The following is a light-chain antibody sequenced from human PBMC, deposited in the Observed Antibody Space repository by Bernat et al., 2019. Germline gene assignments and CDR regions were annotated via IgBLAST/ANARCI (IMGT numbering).Light chain of an antibody. CDR1: KLGSKY. Sequence: SYELTQPPSVSVSPGQTASITCSGDKLGSKYTCWYQQKPGQSPVVVIYRDDKRPSGIPERFSGSHSGNTATLSISGAQAVDEAEYYCQAWDSSTGVFGGGTKLTVL. CDR3: QAWDSSTGV. V-gene: IGLV3-1*01. J-gene: IGLJ3*02. CDR2: RDD.